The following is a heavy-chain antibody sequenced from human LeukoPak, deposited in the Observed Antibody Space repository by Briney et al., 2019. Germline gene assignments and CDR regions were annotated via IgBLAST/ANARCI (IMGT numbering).Heavy chain of an antibody. CDR2: INHSGST. D-gene: IGHD3-10*01. CDR3: ARGKPEMVRGVITNYYYYYMDV. V-gene: IGHV4-34*01. Sequence: SETLSLTCAVYGGSFSGYYWSGIRQPPGKGLEWIGEINHSGSTNYNPSLKSRVTISVDTSKNQFSLKLSSVTAADTAVFYCARGKPEMVRGVITNYYYYYMDVWGKGTTVTVPS. J-gene: IGHJ6*03. CDR1: GGSFSGYY.